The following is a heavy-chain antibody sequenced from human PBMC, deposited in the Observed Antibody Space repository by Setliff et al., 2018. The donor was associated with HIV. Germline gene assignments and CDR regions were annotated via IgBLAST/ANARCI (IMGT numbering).Heavy chain of an antibody. D-gene: IGHD2-15*01. J-gene: IGHJ6*02. V-gene: IGHV4-4*02. CDR2: IYHSGST. Sequence: KPSETLSLTCAVSGGSISSTNWWNWVRQPPGKGLEWIGSIYHSGSTYYNPSLKSRVTISVDTSTNQFSLHLNSVTAADTAVYYCARDVKLAYCSGGSCPRAYFSGLDVWGQGTTVTVSS. CDR3: ARDVKLAYCSGGSCPRAYFSGLDV. CDR1: GGSISSTNW.